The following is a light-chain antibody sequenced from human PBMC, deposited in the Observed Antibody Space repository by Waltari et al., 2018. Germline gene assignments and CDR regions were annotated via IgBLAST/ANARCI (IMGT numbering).Light chain of an antibody. CDR2: GAS. V-gene: IGKV3-20*01. Sequence: EIVLTQSPGTLSLSPGERATLSCRASQSVSNNFLNWYQQKTGQAPRLLIYGASSRPTCIPDRFSGSGSRTDFTLTISRLEPEDFAVYYCQQYDSIVLTFGGGTKVEI. CDR1: QSVSNNF. CDR3: QQYDSIVLT. J-gene: IGKJ4*01.